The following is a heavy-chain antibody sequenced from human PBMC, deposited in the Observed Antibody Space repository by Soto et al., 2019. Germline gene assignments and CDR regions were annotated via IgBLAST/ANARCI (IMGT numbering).Heavy chain of an antibody. CDR1: GFTFSSYG. J-gene: IGHJ5*02. V-gene: IGHV3-33*01. D-gene: IGHD6-19*01. CDR3: ARDKGGVYSSGWSS. CDR2: IWYDGSNK. Sequence: QVQLVESGGGVVQPGRSLRLSCAASGFTFSSYGMHWVRQAPGKGLEWVAVIWYDGSNKYYADSVMGRFTISRDNSKNTLYLQMNSLRAEDTAVYYCARDKGGVYSSGWSSWGQGTLVTVSS.